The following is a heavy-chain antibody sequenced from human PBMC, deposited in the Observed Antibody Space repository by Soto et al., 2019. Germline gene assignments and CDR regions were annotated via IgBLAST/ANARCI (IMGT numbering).Heavy chain of an antibody. CDR1: GYTFTSYA. J-gene: IGHJ4*02. V-gene: IGHV1-3*01. Sequence: ASVKVSFKASGYTFTSYAMHWLRQAPGQRLEWMGWINAGNGNTKYSQKFQGRVTITRDTSASTAYMELSSLRSEDTAVYYCARGGRFLEWLLYPFDYWGQGTLVTVSS. CDR2: INAGNGNT. D-gene: IGHD3-3*01. CDR3: ARGGRFLEWLLYPFDY.